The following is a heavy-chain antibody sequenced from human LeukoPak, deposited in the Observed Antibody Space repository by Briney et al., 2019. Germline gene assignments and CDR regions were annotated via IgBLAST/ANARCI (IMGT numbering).Heavy chain of an antibody. D-gene: IGHD2-2*01. V-gene: IGHV4-34*01. CDR3: AKSTDIVVVPAAPDDY. CDR2: IYYSGST. Sequence: SETLSLTCAVYGGSFSGYYWGWIRQPPGKGLEWIGSIYYSGSTYYNPSLKSRVTISVDTSKNQFSLKLSSVTAADTAVYYCAKSTDIVVVPAAPDDYWGQGTLVTVSS. J-gene: IGHJ4*02. CDR1: GGSFSGYY.